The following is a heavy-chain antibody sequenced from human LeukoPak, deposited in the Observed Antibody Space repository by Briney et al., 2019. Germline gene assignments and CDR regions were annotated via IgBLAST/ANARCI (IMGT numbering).Heavy chain of an antibody. CDR3: ASTIVVVDYYYYGMDV. J-gene: IGHJ6*02. Sequence: ASVKVSCKASGGTFSSYAISWVRQAPGQGLEWMGRIIPILGIANYAQKFQGRVTITADKSTSTAYMELSSLRSEDTAVYYCASTIVVVDYYYYGMDVWGQGTTVTVSS. V-gene: IGHV1-69*04. CDR2: IIPILGIA. CDR1: GGTFSSYA. D-gene: IGHD2-15*01.